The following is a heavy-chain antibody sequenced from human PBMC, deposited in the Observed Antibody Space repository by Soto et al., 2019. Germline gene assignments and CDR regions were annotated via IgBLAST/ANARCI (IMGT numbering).Heavy chain of an antibody. CDR3: ASGYQLLYGWFEP. CDR1: GGTFSSYA. J-gene: IGHJ5*02. V-gene: IGHV1-69*01. CDR2: IIPIFGTA. Sequence: QVQLVQSGAEVKKPGSSVKVSCKASGGTFSSYAISWVRQAPGQGLEWMGGIIPIFGTANYAQKFQGRVTITGDESTSEGYMELRRLRSEDTAVYYCASGYQLLYGWFEPWGQGTLVTVSS. D-gene: IGHD2-2*02.